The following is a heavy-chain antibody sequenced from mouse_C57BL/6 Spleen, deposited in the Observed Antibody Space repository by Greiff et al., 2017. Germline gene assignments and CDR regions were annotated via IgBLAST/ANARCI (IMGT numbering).Heavy chain of an antibody. Sequence: EVKLVDSGGDLVKPGGSLKLSCAASGFTFSSYGMSWVRQTPDKRLEWVATISSGGSYTYYPDSVKGRFTISRDNAKNTLYLQMSSLKSEDTAMYYCARHPYYYGSSYYYAMDYWGQGTSVTVSS. J-gene: IGHJ4*01. CDR3: ARHPYYYGSSYYYAMDY. CDR2: ISSGGSYT. V-gene: IGHV5-6*01. CDR1: GFTFSSYG. D-gene: IGHD1-1*01.